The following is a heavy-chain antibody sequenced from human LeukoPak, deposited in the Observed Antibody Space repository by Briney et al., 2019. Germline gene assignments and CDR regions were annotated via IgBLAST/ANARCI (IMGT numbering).Heavy chain of an antibody. CDR2: ISSSSSYI. Sequence: KSGGSLRLSCAASGFTFSSYSMNWVRQAPGKGLEWVSSISSSSSYIYYADSVKGRFTISRDNAKNSLYLQMNSLRAEDTAVYYCARYDYVWGSYREEYWGQGTLVTVSS. CDR1: GFTFSSYS. J-gene: IGHJ4*02. V-gene: IGHV3-21*01. D-gene: IGHD3-16*02. CDR3: ARYDYVWGSYREEY.